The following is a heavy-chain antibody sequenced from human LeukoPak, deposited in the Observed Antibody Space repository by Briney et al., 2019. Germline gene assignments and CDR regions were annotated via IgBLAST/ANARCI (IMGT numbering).Heavy chain of an antibody. CDR1: GHSISRSNYY. Sequence: SETLSLTCAVSGHSISRSNYYWAWIRLPPGKGLEWIGSIDYSGKTYYNPSLKSRLTIFVDTSKSQFSLKLTSLTAADTALYYCARQDFGDYGLGYFDYWGQGTLVTVSS. V-gene: IGHV4-39*01. J-gene: IGHJ4*02. CDR2: IDYSGKT. D-gene: IGHD4-17*01. CDR3: ARQDFGDYGLGYFDY.